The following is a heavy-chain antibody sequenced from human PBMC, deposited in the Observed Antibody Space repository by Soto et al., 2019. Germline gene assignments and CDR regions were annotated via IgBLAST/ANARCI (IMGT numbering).Heavy chain of an antibody. Sequence: GGSLRLSCAASGFTFSSYSMNWVRQAPGKGLEWVSSISSSSSYIYYADSVKGRFTISRDNAKNSLYLQMNSLRAEDTAVYYCARSVPYNRSFSGDWFDPWGQGTLVTVSS. CDR2: ISSSSSYI. D-gene: IGHD1-20*01. V-gene: IGHV3-21*01. CDR3: ARSVPYNRSFSGDWFDP. CDR1: GFTFSSYS. J-gene: IGHJ5*02.